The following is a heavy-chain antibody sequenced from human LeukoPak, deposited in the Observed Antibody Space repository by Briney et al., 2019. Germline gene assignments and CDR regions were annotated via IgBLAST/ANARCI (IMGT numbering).Heavy chain of an antibody. CDR2: ISWNSGSI. V-gene: IGHV3-9*03. D-gene: IGHD6-19*01. J-gene: IGHJ3*02. CDR3: AKSRSVAGHGGDAFDI. CDR1: GFTFDDYA. Sequence: GGSLRLSCAASGFTFDDYAMHWVRQAPGKGLEWVSGISWNSGSIGYADSVKGRLTISRDNAKNSLYLQMNSLRAEDMALYYCAKSRSVAGHGGDAFDIWGQGTMVTVSS.